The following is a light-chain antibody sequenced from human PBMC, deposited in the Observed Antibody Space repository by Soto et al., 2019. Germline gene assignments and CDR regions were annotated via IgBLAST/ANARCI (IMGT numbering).Light chain of an antibody. CDR3: QKYYSASFT. Sequence: IQMTQSPSSLSASVGDRVTITCRASQPISNSLAWYQQKPGKVPKVLIYAASTLQSGVPSRFSGSGSGTDFTLTISSLQPEDVATYYCQKYYSASFTFGPGTKLDI. J-gene: IGKJ3*01. CDR2: AAS. V-gene: IGKV1-27*01. CDR1: QPISNS.